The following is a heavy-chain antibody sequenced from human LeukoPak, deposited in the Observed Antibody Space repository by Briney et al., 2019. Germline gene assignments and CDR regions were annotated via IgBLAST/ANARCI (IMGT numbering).Heavy chain of an antibody. CDR2: ISYTGTT. J-gene: IGHJ3*02. D-gene: IGHD4-17*01. Sequence: PSETLSLTCTVSGGSLNFFYWSWIRQPPGKGQEWIGYISYTGTTYYNPSLKSRVTISLDTSKNHFSLNLGSATAADTAVYYCARDFARNSGDYGNDGFDIWGLGTMVTVSS. CDR3: ARDFARNSGDYGNDGFDI. V-gene: IGHV4-59*01. CDR1: GGSLNFFY.